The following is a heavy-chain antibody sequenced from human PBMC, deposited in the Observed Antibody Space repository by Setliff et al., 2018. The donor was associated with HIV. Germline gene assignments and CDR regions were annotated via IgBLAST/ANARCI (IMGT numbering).Heavy chain of an antibody. D-gene: IGHD2-2*01. V-gene: IGHV1-18*01. Sequence: ASVKVSCKASTYTFSSYVINWVRQAPGQGLKWMGRISVYNGNTIYAQKLQGRVIMTTDTSTSTAYMELRSLRSDDTAMYYCATQRDIVMVPGQGGFDIWAQGTMVTVSS. J-gene: IGHJ3*02. CDR1: TYTFSSYV. CDR2: ISVYNGNT. CDR3: ATQRDIVMVPGQGGFDI.